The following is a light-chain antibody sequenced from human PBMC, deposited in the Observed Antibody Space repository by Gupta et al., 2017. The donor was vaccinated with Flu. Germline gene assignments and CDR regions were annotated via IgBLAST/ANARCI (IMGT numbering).Light chain of an antibody. CDR2: DAS. Sequence: PATLSLSPEERATLSCRASQSVSSYLAWYQQKPGQAPRLLIYDASNRATGTPARFSGSGSGTDFTLTISSLEPEDFAVYYCQQRSNWPLTFGGGTKVEIK. CDR1: QSVSSY. V-gene: IGKV3-11*01. J-gene: IGKJ4*01. CDR3: QQRSNWPLT.